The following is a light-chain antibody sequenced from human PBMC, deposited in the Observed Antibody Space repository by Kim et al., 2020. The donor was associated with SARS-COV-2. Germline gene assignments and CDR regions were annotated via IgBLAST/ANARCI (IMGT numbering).Light chain of an antibody. CDR2: AAS. CDR1: RSVSYNY. V-gene: IGKV3-20*01. CDR3: QQYGNSLPYT. J-gene: IGKJ2*01. Sequence: SPGESATLSCRASRSVSYNYLAWYQQKPGQAPRLLLYAASARATGIPDRFSGSGSGTEFTLTISRLEPEDFAVYYCQQYGNSLPYTFGQGTKLEI.